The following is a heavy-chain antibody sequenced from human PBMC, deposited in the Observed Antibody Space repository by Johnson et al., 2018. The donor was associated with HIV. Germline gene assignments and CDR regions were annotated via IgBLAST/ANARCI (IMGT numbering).Heavy chain of an antibody. D-gene: IGHD4-17*01. CDR2: IRGSGGST. CDR3: ARGPAGTVTTGNDAFDI. CDR1: GFTFSSYG. J-gene: IGHJ3*02. V-gene: IGHV3-23*04. Sequence: EVQLVESGGGLVQPGGSLRLSCAASGFTFSSYGMSWVRQAPGKGLEWVSAIRGSGGSTYYADSVKGRFTISRDNSKNTLYLQMNSLRAEDTAVYYCARGPAGTVTTGNDAFDIWGQGTMVTVSS.